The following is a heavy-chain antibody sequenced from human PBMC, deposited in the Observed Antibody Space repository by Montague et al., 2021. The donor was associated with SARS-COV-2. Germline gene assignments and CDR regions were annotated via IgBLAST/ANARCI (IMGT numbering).Heavy chain of an antibody. CDR1: GGSFSGYY. V-gene: IGHV4-34*01. CDR3: ARGSSKAAMVRGVRRGYYYYGMDV. J-gene: IGHJ6*02. CDR2: INHSGST. Sequence: SETLSLTCAVYGGSFSGYYWGWIRQPPGKGLEWIGEINHSGSTNYNPSLKSRVTISVDTSKNQFSLKLSSVTAADTAVYYCARGSSKAAMVRGVRRGYYYYGMDVWGQGTTVTVSS. D-gene: IGHD3-10*01.